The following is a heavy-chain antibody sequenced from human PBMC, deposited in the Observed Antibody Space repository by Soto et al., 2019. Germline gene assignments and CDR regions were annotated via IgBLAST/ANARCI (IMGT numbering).Heavy chain of an antibody. CDR1: GFSLSTSGVG. D-gene: IGHD3-16*01. J-gene: IGHJ3*02. Sequence: QITLKESGPTLVKPTQTLTLTCTFSGFSLSTSGVGVGWIRQAPGKALEWLAIIYWHDEKRYIPSLNNRLTKTRDTSKNDVVLTMTNMDLVDTATYYCARRRSLGGNYVCDICGQGNRVTVSS. CDR3: ARRRSLGGNYVCDI. CDR2: IYWHDEK. V-gene: IGHV2-5*01.